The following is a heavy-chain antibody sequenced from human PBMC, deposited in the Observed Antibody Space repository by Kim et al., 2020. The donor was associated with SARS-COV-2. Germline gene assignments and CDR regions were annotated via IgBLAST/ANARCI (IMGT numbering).Heavy chain of an antibody. V-gene: IGHV3-9*01. Sequence: GGSLRLSCAASGFTFDDFAMHWVRQAPGKGLEWVSGISWNSGSIGYADSVKGRFTISRDNAKNSLYLQMNSLRAEDTALYYCAKDSAAIIIAGDAFDFWGQGTMVTVSS. CDR3: AKDSAAIIIAGDAFDF. CDR1: GFTFDDFA. J-gene: IGHJ3*01. D-gene: IGHD2-15*01. CDR2: ISWNSGSI.